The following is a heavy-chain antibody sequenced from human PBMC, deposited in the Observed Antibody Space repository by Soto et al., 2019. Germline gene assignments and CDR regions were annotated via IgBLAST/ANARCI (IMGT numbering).Heavy chain of an antibody. V-gene: IGHV4-31*03. CDR3: ARLGLYYGDYVS. CDR2: IYYSGST. CDR1: GGSISSGGYY. D-gene: IGHD4-17*01. J-gene: IGHJ4*02. Sequence: ASETLSLTCTVSGGSISSGGYYWSWIRQHPGKGLEWIGYIYYSGSTYYNPSLKSRVTISVDTSKNQFSLKLSSVTAADTAVYYCARLGLYYGDYVSWGQGTLVTVSS.